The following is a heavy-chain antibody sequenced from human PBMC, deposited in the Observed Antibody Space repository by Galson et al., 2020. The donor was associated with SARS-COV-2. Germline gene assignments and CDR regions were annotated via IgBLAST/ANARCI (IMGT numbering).Heavy chain of an antibody. V-gene: IGHV3-11*01. Sequence: KTGGSLRLSCAASGFTFSDYYIIWIRQAPGKGLEWVSYISSSGSTIYYADSVKGRFTISRDNAKNSLYLQMNSLRAEDTAVYYCARVIEFTICGVVINWDWDGLDVWGQGTTGAVCS. CDR2: ISSSGSTI. CDR1: GFTFSDYY. D-gene: IGHD3-3*01. J-gene: IGHJ6*02. CDR3: ARVIEFTICGVVINWDWDGLDV.